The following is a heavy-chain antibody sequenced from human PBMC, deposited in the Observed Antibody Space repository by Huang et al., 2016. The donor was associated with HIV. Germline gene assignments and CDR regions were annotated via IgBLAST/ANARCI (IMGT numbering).Heavy chain of an antibody. J-gene: IGHJ4*02. Sequence: EVQLVESGGTLVQPGRSLRLSCAASGFSFADYAMHWVRQVPGKGVEWVAGIDWNVGSIGYADSVKGRFTISRDNAKNSLYLQINSLRGEDMALYYCAKDGGAYNSNWLPYFFDNWGQGTLVTVSS. D-gene: IGHD6-13*01. CDR3: AKDGGAYNSNWLPYFFDN. CDR1: GFSFADYA. CDR2: IDWNVGSI. V-gene: IGHV3-9*03.